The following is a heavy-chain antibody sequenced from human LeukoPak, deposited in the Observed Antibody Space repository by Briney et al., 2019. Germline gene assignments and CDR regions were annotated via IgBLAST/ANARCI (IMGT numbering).Heavy chain of an antibody. CDR1: GGSISSGIYY. Sequence: SETLSLTCNVSGGSISSGIYYWAWLRQPPGQGLEGIGSIYYRENTYYNPSLKSRVTLSVDTSKNQFSLNLSSVTAAHAAVYYCARHGDGGPAEYFRHWGQGTLVTVSS. V-gene: IGHV4-39*01. D-gene: IGHD4-23*01. CDR3: ARHGDGGPAEYFRH. CDR2: IYYRENT. J-gene: IGHJ1*01.